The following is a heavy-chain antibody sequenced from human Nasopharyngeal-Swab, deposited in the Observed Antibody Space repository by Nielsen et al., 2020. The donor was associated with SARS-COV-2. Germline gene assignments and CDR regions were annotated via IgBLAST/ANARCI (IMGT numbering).Heavy chain of an antibody. J-gene: IGHJ6*02. CDR3: VGSSWYGDYYYCYGMDV. CDR1: GGSISSSSYY. V-gene: IGHV4-39*07. D-gene: IGHD6-13*01. CDR2: IYYSGST. Sequence: SETLSLTCTVSGGSISSSSYYWGWIRQPPGKGLEWIGSIYYSGSTYCNPSLKSRVTISVDTSKNQFSLKLSSVTAADTAVYYCVGSSWYGDYYYCYGMDVWGQGTTVTVSS.